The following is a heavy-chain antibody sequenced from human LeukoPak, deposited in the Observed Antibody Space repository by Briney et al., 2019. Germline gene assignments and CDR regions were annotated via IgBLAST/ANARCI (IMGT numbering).Heavy chain of an antibody. CDR3: ARDGVYDYVWGTYRYFDY. D-gene: IGHD3-16*02. J-gene: IGHJ4*02. Sequence: KPSETLSLTCTVSGGSINSFYWTWVRQPPGKGLEWIGYIYYTENSNSNPSLKSRVTISVDTSKNQFSLKLSSVTAADTAVYYCARDGVYDYVWGTYRYFDYWGQGTLITVSS. CDR2: IYYTENS. V-gene: IGHV4-59*01. CDR1: GGSINSFY.